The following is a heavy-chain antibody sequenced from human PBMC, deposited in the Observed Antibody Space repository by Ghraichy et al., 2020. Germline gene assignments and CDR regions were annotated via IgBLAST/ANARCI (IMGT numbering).Heavy chain of an antibody. CDR2: IYYSGST. CDR3: ASGLVTDYGDYGALGA. V-gene: IGHV4-59*01. J-gene: IGHJ4*02. CDR1: GGSISSYY. D-gene: IGHD4-17*01. Sequence: SETLSLTCTVSGGSISSYYWSWIRQPPGKGLEWIGYIYYSGSTNYNPSLKSRVTISVDTSKNQFSLKLSSVTAADTAVYYCASGLVTDYGDYGALGAWGQGTLVTVSS.